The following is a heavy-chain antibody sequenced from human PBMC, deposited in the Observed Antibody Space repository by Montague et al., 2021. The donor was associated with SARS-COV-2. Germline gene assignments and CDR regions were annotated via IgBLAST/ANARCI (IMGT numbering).Heavy chain of an antibody. D-gene: IGHD3-22*01. J-gene: IGHJ4*02. CDR3: AREGGWLSRGSYYFDY. CDR1: GGSISSSSYY. V-gene: IGHV4-39*07. Sequence: SETLSLICTVSGGSISSSSYYWDWIRQPPGKGLEWIGSIYYSGSTYYNPSLKSRVTISVDTSKNQFSLKLSSVTAADTAVYYCAREGGWLSRGSYYFDYWGQGTLVTVSS. CDR2: IYYSGST.